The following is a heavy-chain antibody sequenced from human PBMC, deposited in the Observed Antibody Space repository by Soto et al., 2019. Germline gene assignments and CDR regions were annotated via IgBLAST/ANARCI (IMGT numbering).Heavy chain of an antibody. CDR2: ISAYNGNT. D-gene: IGHD3-22*01. Sequence: QVQLVQSGAEVKKPGASVKVSCKASGYTFTSYGISWVRQAPGQGLEWMGWISAYNGNTNYAQKLQGRVTMTTDTSMSTAYMELRSLRSDDTAVYYCARDRFYYDSSCYYFDDAFDIWGQGTMVTVSS. J-gene: IGHJ3*02. V-gene: IGHV1-18*01. CDR1: GYTFTSYG. CDR3: ARDRFYYDSSCYYFDDAFDI.